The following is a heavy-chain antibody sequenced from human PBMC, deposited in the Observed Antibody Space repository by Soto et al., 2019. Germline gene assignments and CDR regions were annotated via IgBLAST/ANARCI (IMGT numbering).Heavy chain of an antibody. V-gene: IGHV3-23*01. CDR2: ITAGGYST. D-gene: IGHD3-22*01. CDR3: AKSAPSRSSGYQYYFDY. Sequence: GGSLRLSCAVSGFAFSSHAMSWVRQAPGKGLEWVSSITAGGYSTYYADSVKGRFAISRDNSKNTLYLQMNSLKVEDTAVYYCAKSAPSRSSGYQYYFDYWGQGTMVTVYS. CDR1: GFAFSSHA. J-gene: IGHJ4*02.